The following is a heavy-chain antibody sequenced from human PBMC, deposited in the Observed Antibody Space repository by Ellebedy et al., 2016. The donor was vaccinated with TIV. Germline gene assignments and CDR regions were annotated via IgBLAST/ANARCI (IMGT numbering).Heavy chain of an antibody. CDR3: ARRVMDFRLVTSYFDD. D-gene: IGHD2-21*02. CDR1: NGPFGNFE. V-gene: IGHV4-59*08. CDR2: LFYSGIS. Sequence: MPSETLSLTFALPNGPFGNFEWTFTRHPPGKGLKWIGHLFYSGISNYNPTLKSRVTISVDTSTDQFSMRLNSVNAADTAVYYCARRVMDFRLVTSYFDDWGQGTLGTVSA. J-gene: IGHJ4*02.